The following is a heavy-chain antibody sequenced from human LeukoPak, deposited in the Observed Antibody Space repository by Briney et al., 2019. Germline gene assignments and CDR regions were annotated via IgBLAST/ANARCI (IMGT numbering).Heavy chain of an antibody. CDR2: IYPGDSDS. CDR1: GYSFTRYR. D-gene: IGHD3-10*01. CDR3: ARPMVRGVTPLYYNGMDV. V-gene: IGHV5-51*01. J-gene: IGHJ6*02. Sequence: GESLKISCKGSGYSFTRYRIGWVRPMPGKGLEWMGSIYPGDSDSRYSPSFQGQVTISADKSISTAYLQWSSLKASDTAMYYCARPMVRGVTPLYYNGMDVWGQGTTVTVSS.